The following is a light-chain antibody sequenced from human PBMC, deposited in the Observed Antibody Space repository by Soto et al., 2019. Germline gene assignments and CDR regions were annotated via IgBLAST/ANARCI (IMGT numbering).Light chain of an antibody. J-gene: IGLJ1*01. V-gene: IGLV2-14*03. CDR3: SSYTTSSTPHYV. Sequence: SVLTQPASVTRSPGQSITISNHGTSSDVGGYNSVSWYQHHPGKAPKLMIFDVSDRPSGVSSRFSGSKSGNTASLTISGLQAEDEADYYCSSYTTSSTPHYVFGPGTKVTVL. CDR1: SSDVGGYNS. CDR2: DVS.